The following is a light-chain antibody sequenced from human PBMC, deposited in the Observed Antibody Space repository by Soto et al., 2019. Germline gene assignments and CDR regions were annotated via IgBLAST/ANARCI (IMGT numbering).Light chain of an antibody. Sequence: QSALTQPASVSGSPGQSITISCTGTSSDVGGYNCVSWHQQHPGKAPKLMIYDVSNRPSGVSNRFSGSKSGNTASLTISGLQAEDEADYYCTSYTRSSTLVFGGGTKLTVL. CDR3: TSYTRSSTLV. V-gene: IGLV2-14*01. CDR2: DVS. CDR1: SSDVGGYNC. J-gene: IGLJ2*01.